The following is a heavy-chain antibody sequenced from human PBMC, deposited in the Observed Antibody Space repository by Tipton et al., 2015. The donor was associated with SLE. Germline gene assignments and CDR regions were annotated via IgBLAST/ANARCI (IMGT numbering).Heavy chain of an antibody. Sequence: TLSLTCAVSGDFINNNYWSWIRQSPGKGLEWIAYIHDSGHTNSNPSLKGRVFISLDTSKSQFSLKLTSVTVADTAVYYCARHGYSGTFYAEFDYWGQGLLVTVFS. V-gene: IGHV4-59*08. CDR1: GDFINNNY. J-gene: IGHJ4*02. CDR3: ARHGYSGTFYAEFDY. D-gene: IGHD5-12*01. CDR2: IHDSGHT.